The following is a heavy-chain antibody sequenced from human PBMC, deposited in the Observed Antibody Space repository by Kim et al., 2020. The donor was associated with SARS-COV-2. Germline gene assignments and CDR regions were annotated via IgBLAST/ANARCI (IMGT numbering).Heavy chain of an antibody. V-gene: IGHV3-33*01. CDR3: ARDRYDYVWGSYRYGMDV. CDR2: IWYDGSNK. Sequence: GGSLRLSCAASGFTFSSYGMHWVRQAPGKGLEWVAVIWYDGSNKYYADSVKGRFTISRDNSKNTLYLQMNSLRAEDTAVYYCARDRYDYVWGSYRYGMDVWGQGTTVTVSS. CDR1: GFTFSSYG. J-gene: IGHJ6*02. D-gene: IGHD3-16*02.